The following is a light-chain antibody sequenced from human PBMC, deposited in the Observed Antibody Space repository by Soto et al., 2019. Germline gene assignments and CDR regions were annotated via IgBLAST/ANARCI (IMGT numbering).Light chain of an antibody. J-gene: IGKJ1*01. V-gene: IGKV3-15*01. CDR2: GAS. CDR1: QSISSS. CDR3: QQYNNWWT. Sequence: EIMMTQSPATLSVSPGERATLSCRASQSISSSLYCYQQKPGQATRLLIYGASSRATGIPSRFSSRGSGTEFPPTISRLQAEDFAVYYCQQYNNWWTFGQGTKVDI.